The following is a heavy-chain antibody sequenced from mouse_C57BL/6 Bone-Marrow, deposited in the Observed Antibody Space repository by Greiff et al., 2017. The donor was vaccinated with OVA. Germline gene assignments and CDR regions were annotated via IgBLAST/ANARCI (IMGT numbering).Heavy chain of an antibody. V-gene: IGHV14-2*01. Sequence: VHVKQSGAELVKPGASVKLSCTASGFNINDYYMHWVKQRTEKGLEWIGRIDPEDGETKYAPKFQGKATMTAETSSNTAYLQLSSLTSEDTAVYYCAFSYELDYWGQGTTLTVSS. D-gene: IGHD1-1*01. CDR2: IDPEDGET. CDR1: GFNINDYY. CDR3: AFSYELDY. J-gene: IGHJ2*01.